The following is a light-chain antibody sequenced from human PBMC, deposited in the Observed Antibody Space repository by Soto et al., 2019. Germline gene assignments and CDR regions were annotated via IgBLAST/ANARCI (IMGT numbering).Light chain of an antibody. CDR2: EVS. V-gene: IGLV2-14*01. Sequence: QSALSQPASVAGSPGQSITISCTGTTGDVGAYNYVSWYQQHPGKAPKVMIYEVSNRPSGVSNRFSGSKSGNTASLTISGLQAEDEADYYCSSHTSTSTWVFGGGTKVTVL. CDR1: TGDVGAYNY. CDR3: SSHTSTSTWV. J-gene: IGLJ3*02.